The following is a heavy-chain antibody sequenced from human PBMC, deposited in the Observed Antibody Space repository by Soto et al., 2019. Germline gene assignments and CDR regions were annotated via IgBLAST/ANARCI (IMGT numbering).Heavy chain of an antibody. CDR2: ISGSGGST. J-gene: IGHJ3*02. CDR3: AKVTSSGYSFDAFDI. CDR1: GFTFSSYA. V-gene: IGHV3-23*01. Sequence: GGSLRLSCAAPGFTFSSYAMSWVRQAPGKGLEWVSAISGSGGSTYYADSVKGRFTISRDNSKNTLYLQMNSLRAEDTAVYYCAKVTSSGYSFDAFDIWGQGTMVTVSS. D-gene: IGHD3-22*01.